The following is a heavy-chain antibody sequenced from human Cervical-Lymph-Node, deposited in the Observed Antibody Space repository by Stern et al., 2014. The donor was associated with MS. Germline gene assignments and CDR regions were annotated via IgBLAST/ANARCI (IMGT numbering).Heavy chain of an antibody. Sequence: VQLVESGAEVKKPGASVKVSCKTSGYTFTGYYIHWVRQAPGQGLEWMGRIDSNSGGTSHAQKFQDRVTMTRDTSISTAYMELGRLRSDDTAVYYCARETGADRNYYFDYWGQGTLVTVSS. J-gene: IGHJ4*02. CDR1: GYTFTGYY. CDR2: IDSNSGGT. V-gene: IGHV1-2*06. D-gene: IGHD4/OR15-4a*01. CDR3: ARETGADRNYYFDY.